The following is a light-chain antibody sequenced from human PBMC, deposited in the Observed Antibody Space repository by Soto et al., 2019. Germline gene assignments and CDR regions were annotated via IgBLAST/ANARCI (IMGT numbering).Light chain of an antibody. V-gene: IGKV2-28*01. Sequence: DSVMTQPPLSLPVTPGEPASISCRSSQSLLHSNGYNYLDWYLQKPGQSPQLLIYLGSNRASGVPDRFSGSGSGTDFTLKISRVEAEDVGLYYCMQALQTRNTFGQGTRLENK. CDR2: LGS. CDR1: QSLLHSNGYNY. CDR3: MQALQTRNT. J-gene: IGKJ5*01.